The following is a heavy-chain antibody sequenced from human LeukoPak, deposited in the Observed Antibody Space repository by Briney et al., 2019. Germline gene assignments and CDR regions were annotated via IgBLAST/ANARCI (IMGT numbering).Heavy chain of an antibody. CDR1: GFIFSNYA. CDR2: ISSDGDNK. Sequence: ETGGSLRLSCAASGFIFSNYALHWVRQAPGKGLEWVAAISSDGDNKFYADSVKGRFTVSRDNSKNTLYLQMNTLKVEDTAVYYCAKDILYSSSTDRWACDYWGQGTLVSVSS. D-gene: IGHD3-22*01. J-gene: IGHJ4*02. V-gene: IGHV3-30-3*01. CDR3: AKDILYSSSTDRWACDY.